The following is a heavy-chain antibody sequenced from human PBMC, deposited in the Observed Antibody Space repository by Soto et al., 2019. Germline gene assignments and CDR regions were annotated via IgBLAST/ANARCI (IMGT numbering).Heavy chain of an antibody. CDR1: GFSLSNARMG. D-gene: IGHD3-22*01. CDR2: IFSNDEK. CDR3: ARLTYYYDSSGSPRPDGLDY. Sequence: PTETLTLTCTVSGFSLSNARMGVSWIRQPPGKALEWLAHIFSNDEKSYSTSLKSRLTISKDTSKSQVVLTMTNMDPVDTATYYCARLTYYYDSSGSPRPDGLDYWGQGTLVTVSS. J-gene: IGHJ4*02. V-gene: IGHV2-26*01.